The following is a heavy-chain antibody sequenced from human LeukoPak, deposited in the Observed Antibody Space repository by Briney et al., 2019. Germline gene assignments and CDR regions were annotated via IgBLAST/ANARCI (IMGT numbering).Heavy chain of an antibody. CDR2: IYYSGST. CDR3: ASAFDILTGYYSY. D-gene: IGHD3-9*01. CDR1: GGSISSSNYY. V-gene: IGHV4-39*01. Sequence: SETLSLTCTVSGGSISSSNYYWGWIRQPPGKGLEWIGSIYYSGSTYYNPSLKSRVTISVDTSKNQFSLKLSSVTAADTAVYYCASAFDILTGYYSYWGQGTLVTVSS. J-gene: IGHJ4*02.